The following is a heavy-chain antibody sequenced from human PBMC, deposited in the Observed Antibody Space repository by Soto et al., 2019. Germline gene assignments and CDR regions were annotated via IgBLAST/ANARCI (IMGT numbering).Heavy chain of an antibody. CDR3: AKGRSSMIVVVMDY. Sequence: GGSLRLSCVASGFNFDDSAMNWVRQVPGKDLEWVSGITWNSGHILYADSVKGRFTISRDNAKKSLYLELNSLRPEDTALYYCAKGRSSMIVVVMDYWGQGTPVTVSS. CDR1: GFNFDDSA. J-gene: IGHJ4*02. D-gene: IGHD3-22*01. V-gene: IGHV3-9*01. CDR2: ITWNSGHI.